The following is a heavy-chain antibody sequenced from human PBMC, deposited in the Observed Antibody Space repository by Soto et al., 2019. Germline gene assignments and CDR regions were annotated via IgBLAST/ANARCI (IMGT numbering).Heavy chain of an antibody. Sequence: EVQLVESGGGLVKPGESLTLSCVASGFTFRNAWMSWVRQAPGKGLEWVGLIKSKVDGGTTDFAAPVKGRFSISRDDLKNTLYLQMNSLKHEETAVYYCTTIGETGSARYFDHWGQGALVTVSS. CDR3: TTIGETGSARYFDH. CDR2: IKSKVDGGTT. V-gene: IGHV3-15*01. CDR1: GFTFRNAW. J-gene: IGHJ4*02. D-gene: IGHD6-25*01.